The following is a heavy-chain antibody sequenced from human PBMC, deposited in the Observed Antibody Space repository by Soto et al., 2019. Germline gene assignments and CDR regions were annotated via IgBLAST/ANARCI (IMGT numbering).Heavy chain of an antibody. Sequence: QVSLVQSGAEVKKPGASVKVSCKASGYTFTSYYVHWVRQAPGQGLEWMGIINPSGATTTYAQNFQGRVAMTRDTSTSTVYMDLCSLRSEDTAVYYCARRDCFSSSCYFKYWGQGTLVTVYS. V-gene: IGHV1-46*01. CDR2: INPSGATT. CDR3: ARRDCFSSSCYFKY. J-gene: IGHJ4*02. D-gene: IGHD2-2*01. CDR1: GYTFTSYY.